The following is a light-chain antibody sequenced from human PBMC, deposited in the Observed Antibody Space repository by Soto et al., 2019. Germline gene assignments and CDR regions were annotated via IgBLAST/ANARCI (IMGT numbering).Light chain of an antibody. CDR3: QQFDRYSWT. J-gene: IGKJ1*01. V-gene: IGKV3-11*01. CDR1: QSVSSY. CDR2: DAS. Sequence: EIVLTQSPATLSLSPGERATLSCRASQSVSSYLAWYQQKPGQAPRLLIYDASNRATGIPARFSGSGSGTDFTLTISSLQPDDFATYYCQQFDRYSWTFGQGTTVEMK.